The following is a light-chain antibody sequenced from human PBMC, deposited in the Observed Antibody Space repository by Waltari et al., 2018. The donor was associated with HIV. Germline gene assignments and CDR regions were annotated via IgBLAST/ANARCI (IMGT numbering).Light chain of an antibody. V-gene: IGKV2-28*01. Sequence: DIVMPQSPLSLPVTPGEPASIPCRSSQSLLHRNGYNYLDWYLQKPGQPPQLLIYLGSHRAPGVPDRFSGSVSGTDFTLKISRVEAEDVGVYYCMQALQTVSTFGQGTKLEIK. J-gene: IGKJ2*01. CDR3: MQALQTVST. CDR1: QSLLHRNGYNY. CDR2: LGS.